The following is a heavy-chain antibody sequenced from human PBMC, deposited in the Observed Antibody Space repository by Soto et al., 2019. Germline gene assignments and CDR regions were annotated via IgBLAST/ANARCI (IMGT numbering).Heavy chain of an antibody. CDR3: ARPKDYDDCLDL. V-gene: IGHV1-3*01. J-gene: IGHJ4*02. Sequence: ASVKVSCKASGGTFSSYAISWVRQAPGQRLEWKGWIKAGNGNTKYSQKFQGRVTFTRDTSANTAYMELSSLISEDTAVYYCARPKDYDDCLDLWGQGTLVTVSS. CDR1: GGTFSSYA. D-gene: IGHD3-22*01. CDR2: IKAGNGNT.